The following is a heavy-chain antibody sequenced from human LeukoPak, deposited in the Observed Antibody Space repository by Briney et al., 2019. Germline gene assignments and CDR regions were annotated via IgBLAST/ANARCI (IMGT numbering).Heavy chain of an antibody. CDR3: ARVTTIFGVAPFDP. J-gene: IGHJ5*02. CDR2: ISAYNGNT. V-gene: IGHV1-18*01. Sequence: ASVKVSCKASGYTFTSYGISWVRQAPGQGLEWMGWISAYNGNTNYAQKLQGRVTMTTDTSTSTAYMELRSLRSDDTAVYYCARVTTIFGVAPFDPWGQGTLVTVSS. D-gene: IGHD3-3*01. CDR1: GYTFTSYG.